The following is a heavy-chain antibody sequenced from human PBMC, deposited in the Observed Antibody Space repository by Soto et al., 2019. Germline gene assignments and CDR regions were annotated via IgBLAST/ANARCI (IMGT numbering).Heavy chain of an antibody. Sequence: SETLSLTCTVSGGSISSYYWSWIRQPPGKGLEWIGYIHYSGSTNYNPSLKSRVTISVDTSKNQFSLKLSSVTAADTAAYYCERDRGYDTTGEWYYYYYMDVWGKGTTVTVSS. CDR2: IHYSGST. V-gene: IGHV4-59*01. CDR3: ERDRGYDTTGEWYYYYYMDV. J-gene: IGHJ6*03. CDR1: GGSISSYY. D-gene: IGHD5-12*01.